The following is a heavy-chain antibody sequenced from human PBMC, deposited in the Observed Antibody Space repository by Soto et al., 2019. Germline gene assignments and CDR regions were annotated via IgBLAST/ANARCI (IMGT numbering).Heavy chain of an antibody. D-gene: IGHD1-1*01. CDR3: VRDGTKTLRDWFDP. Sequence: SETLSLTCTVSGASISGFYWSRIRKSAGKGLEWIGRIYATGTTDYNPSLKSRVMMSVDTSKKQFSLKLRSVTAADTAVYYCVRDGTKTLRDWFDPWGQGISVTVSS. CDR2: IYATGTT. J-gene: IGHJ5*02. CDR1: GASISGFY. V-gene: IGHV4-4*07.